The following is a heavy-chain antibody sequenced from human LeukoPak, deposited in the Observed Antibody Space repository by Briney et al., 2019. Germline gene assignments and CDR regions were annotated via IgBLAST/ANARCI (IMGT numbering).Heavy chain of an antibody. CDR1: GFTFSSYG. CDR3: ARGRGDSGYVDFDY. V-gene: IGHV3-48*04. Sequence: GGSLRLSCAASGFTFSSYGMHWVRQAPGKGLEWVSYISSSGSTIYYADSVKGRFTISRDNAKNSLYLQMNSLRAEDTAVYYCARGRGDSGYVDFDYWGQGTLVTVSS. D-gene: IGHD5-12*01. CDR2: ISSSGSTI. J-gene: IGHJ4*02.